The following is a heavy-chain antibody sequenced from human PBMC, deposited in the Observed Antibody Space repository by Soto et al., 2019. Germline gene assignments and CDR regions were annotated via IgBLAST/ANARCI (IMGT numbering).Heavy chain of an antibody. V-gene: IGHV3-30-3*01. D-gene: IGHD3-16*01. CDR3: AXXXLXXXXXXXXGMXX. CDR2: ISYDGSNK. J-gene: IGHJ6*02. Sequence: QVQLVESGGGVVQPGRSLRLSCAASGFTFSSYAMHWVRQAPGKGLEWVTIISYDGSNKYYADSVKGRFTISRDNSKNTLYLQMNSXRXEXXAVXXCAXXXLXXXXXXXXGMXXWGQGTTVTVSS. CDR1: GFTFSSYA.